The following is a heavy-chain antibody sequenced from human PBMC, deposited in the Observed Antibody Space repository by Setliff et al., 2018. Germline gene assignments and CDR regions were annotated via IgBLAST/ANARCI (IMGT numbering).Heavy chain of an antibody. V-gene: IGHV3-7*01. J-gene: IGHJ4*02. Sequence: GGSLRLSCAASGFTFTNYIIHWVRQAPGKGLEWVANIKEDGSQRNYVDAVRGRFTVSGDNARNLLYLQMNSLRVDDTAVYYCSSYLVSWGQGALVTVSS. CDR1: GFTFTNYI. CDR3: SSYLVS. D-gene: IGHD2-21*01. CDR2: IKEDGSQR.